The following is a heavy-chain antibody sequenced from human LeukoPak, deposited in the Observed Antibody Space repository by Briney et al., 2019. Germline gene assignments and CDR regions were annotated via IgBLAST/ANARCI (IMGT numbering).Heavy chain of an antibody. V-gene: IGHV4-59*11. CDR3: GRDALVGYFSYYYIDV. CDR2: ISNSGST. CDR1: DGPIRSHY. Sequence: SETLSLTCTVSDGPIRSHYWTWIRQSPLKGLEWIGDISNSGSTKYNPSLKNRVTISIDTSKSQFSLRLTSVTAADTAVYYCGRDALVGYFSYYYIDVWGKGTTVTVSS. D-gene: IGHD2-15*01. J-gene: IGHJ6*03.